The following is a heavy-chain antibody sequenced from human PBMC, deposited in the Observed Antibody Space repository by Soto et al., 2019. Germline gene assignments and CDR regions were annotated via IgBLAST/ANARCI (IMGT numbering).Heavy chain of an antibody. J-gene: IGHJ4*02. CDR1: GFTFDDYG. CDR3: AKSQSPMVRGVIEAFDY. CDR2: INWNGGTT. V-gene: IGHV3-20*04. D-gene: IGHD3-10*01. Sequence: EVQLVESGGGVVRPGGSLRLSCVASGFTFDDYGMSWVRQVPGKGLEWVSGINWNGGTTHYADSVKGRFTISRDNARNXXYLQMISLRAEDTALYYCAKSQSPMVRGVIEAFDYWGQGTLVTVSS.